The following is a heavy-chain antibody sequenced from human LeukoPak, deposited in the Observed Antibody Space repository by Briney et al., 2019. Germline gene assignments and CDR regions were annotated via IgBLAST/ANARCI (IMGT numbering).Heavy chain of an antibody. V-gene: IGHV3-43*02. CDR1: GFTFDDCA. CDR3: AAHYYDSSGVDY. D-gene: IGHD3-22*01. Sequence: QAGGSLRLSCAASGFTFDDCAMHWVRQAPGKGLEWVSLISGDGGSTYYADSVKGRFTISRDNSKNSLYLQMNSLRTEDTALYYCAAHYYDSSGVDYWGQGTLVTVSS. CDR2: ISGDGGST. J-gene: IGHJ4*02.